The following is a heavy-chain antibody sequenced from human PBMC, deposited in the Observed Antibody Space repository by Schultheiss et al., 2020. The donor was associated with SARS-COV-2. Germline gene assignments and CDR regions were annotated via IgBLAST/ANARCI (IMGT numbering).Heavy chain of an antibody. CDR3: ARDRTAVAATDYYYYGMDV. CDR1: GYTFTSYY. V-gene: IGHV1-69*13. J-gene: IGHJ6*02. CDR2: IIPIFGTA. Sequence: SVKVSCKASGYTFTSYYMHWVRQAPGQGLEWMGGIIPIFGTANYAQKFQGRVTITADESTSTAYMELSSLRSEDTAVYYCARDRTAVAATDYYYYGMDVWGQGTTVTVSS. D-gene: IGHD6-19*01.